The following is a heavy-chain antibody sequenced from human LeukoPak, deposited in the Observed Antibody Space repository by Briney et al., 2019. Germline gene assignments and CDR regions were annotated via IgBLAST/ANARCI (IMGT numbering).Heavy chain of an antibody. J-gene: IGHJ4*02. CDR1: GGSISSGSDY. CDR2: VYTSGST. Sequence: SETLSLTCTVAGGSISSGSDYWSWIRRPGGNGPEWIVGVYTSGSTNYNPSLKSRVTISVDTSKNQFSLKLSSVTAADTAVYYCARADGSGWSFGVDYWGQGTLVTVSS. D-gene: IGHD6-19*01. V-gene: IGHV4-61*02. CDR3: ARADGSGWSFGVDY.